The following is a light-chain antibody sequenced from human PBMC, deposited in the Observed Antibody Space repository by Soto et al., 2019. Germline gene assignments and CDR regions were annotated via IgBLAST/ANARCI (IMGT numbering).Light chain of an antibody. CDR1: SSDVGGYNY. V-gene: IGLV2-8*01. J-gene: IGLJ1*01. CDR3: SSYSGTNYHYV. Sequence: QSVLTQPASVSGSPGQSITISCTGTSSDVGGYNYVSWYQQHPGKAPKLMIYDVSERPSGVPDRFSGSKSGNTASLTVSGLQADDEADYYCSSYSGTNYHYVFGTGTKVTVL. CDR2: DVS.